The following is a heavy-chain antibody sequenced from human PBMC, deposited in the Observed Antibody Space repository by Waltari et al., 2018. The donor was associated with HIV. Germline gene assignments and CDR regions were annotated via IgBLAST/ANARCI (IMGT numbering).Heavy chain of an antibody. CDR3: ARRIAVAGEFDY. CDR1: GYTFTGYY. J-gene: IGHJ4*02. V-gene: IGHV1-2*06. D-gene: IGHD6-19*01. Sequence: QVQLVQSGAEVKKPGASVKVSCKASGYTFTGYYMHWVRQAPGQGLEWIGRNNPTSGGTNYAQKFQGRVTMTRDTSISTAYMELSMLRSDDTAVYYCARRIAVAGEFDYWGQGTLVTVSS. CDR2: NNPTSGGT.